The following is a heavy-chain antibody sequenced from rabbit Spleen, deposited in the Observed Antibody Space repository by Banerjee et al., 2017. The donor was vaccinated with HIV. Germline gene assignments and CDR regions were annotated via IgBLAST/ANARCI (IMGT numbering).Heavy chain of an antibody. Sequence: QEQLVEYGGDLVQPEGSLTLTCKASGLDFSSSYWICWVRQAPGKGLGWIACIATGSSGSTYYASWAKGRFTISKTSSTTVTLRMTSLTAADTATYFCARDLVAVIGWNFNLWGQGTLVTVS. CDR1: GLDFSSSYW. CDR2: IATGSSGST. D-gene: IGHD1-1*01. J-gene: IGHJ4*01. V-gene: IGHV1S45*01. CDR3: ARDLVAVIGWNFNL.